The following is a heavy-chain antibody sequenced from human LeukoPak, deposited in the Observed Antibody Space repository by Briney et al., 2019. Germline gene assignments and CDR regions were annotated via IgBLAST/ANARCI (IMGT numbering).Heavy chain of an antibody. CDR1: GVTFDDYA. D-gene: IGHD4-23*01. J-gene: IGHJ5*02. V-gene: IGHV3-9*01. CDR2: VSWNSGSI. Sequence: GGSLRLSCAASGVTFDDYAMHWVRQAPGTGLEWGSGVSWNSGSIGDADSVKGRFTSSRDNAKNSLYLQMNSLRAEDTALYYCAKGGPRDYGGSRGRLDPWGQGTLVTVSS. CDR3: AKGGPRDYGGSRGRLDP.